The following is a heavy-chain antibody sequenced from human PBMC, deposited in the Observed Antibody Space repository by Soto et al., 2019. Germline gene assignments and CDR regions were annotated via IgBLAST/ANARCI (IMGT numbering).Heavy chain of an antibody. Sequence: SETLSLTCTVSGGSISSYYWSWIRQPPGKGLEWIGYIYYSGSTNYNPSLRSRVTISVDTSKNQFSLKLSSVTAADTAVYYCARAWQYSSGFFDYWGQGTLVTVSS. J-gene: IGHJ4*02. CDR1: GGSISSYY. CDR2: IYYSGST. CDR3: ARAWQYSSGFFDY. V-gene: IGHV4-59*01. D-gene: IGHD6-19*01.